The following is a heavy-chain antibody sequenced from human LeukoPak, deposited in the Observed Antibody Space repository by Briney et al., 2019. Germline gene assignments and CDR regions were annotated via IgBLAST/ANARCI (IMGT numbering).Heavy chain of an antibody. D-gene: IGHD5-18*01. CDR1: GGSFSGYY. J-gene: IGHJ3*02. CDR3: ARRGIQLWSDAFDI. CDR2: INHSGST. Sequence: SETLSLTCAVYGGSFSGYYWSWIRQPPGKGLEWIGEINHSGSTNYNPSLKSRVTISVDTSKNQFSLKLSSVTAADTAVYYCARRGIQLWSDAFDIWGQGTMVTVSS. V-gene: IGHV4-34*01.